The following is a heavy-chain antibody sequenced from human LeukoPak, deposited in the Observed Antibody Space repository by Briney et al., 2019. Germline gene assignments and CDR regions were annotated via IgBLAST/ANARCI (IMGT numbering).Heavy chain of an antibody. Sequence: GRSLRLSCAASGFTFSSYAMPWVRQAPGKGLEWVAVISYDGSNKYYADSVKGRFTISRDNSKNTLYLQMSSLRDEDTAVYYCARGRYDFWSGYYTYYYYYGMDVWGQGTTVTVSS. V-gene: IGHV3-30-3*01. CDR3: ARGRYDFWSGYYTYYYYYGMDV. CDR2: ISYDGSNK. CDR1: GFTFSSYA. D-gene: IGHD3-3*01. J-gene: IGHJ6*02.